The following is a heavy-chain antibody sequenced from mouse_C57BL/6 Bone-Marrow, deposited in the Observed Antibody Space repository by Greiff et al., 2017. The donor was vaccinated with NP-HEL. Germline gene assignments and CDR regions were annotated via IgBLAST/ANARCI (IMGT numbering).Heavy chain of an antibody. D-gene: IGHD2-12*01. V-gene: IGHV1-81*01. CDR2: IYPRSGNT. J-gene: IGHJ2*01. Sequence: VKLQESGAELARPGASVKLSCKASGYTFTSYGISWVKQRTGQGLEWIGEIYPRSGNTYYNEKFKGKATLTADKSSSTAYMELRSLTSEDSAVYFCASPSYYSLDYWGQGTTLTVSS. CDR1: GYTFTSYG. CDR3: ASPSYYSLDY.